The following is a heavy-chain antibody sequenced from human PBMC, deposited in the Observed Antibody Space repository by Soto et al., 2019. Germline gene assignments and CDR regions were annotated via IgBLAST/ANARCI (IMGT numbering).Heavy chain of an antibody. CDR2: MNAKSGDT. J-gene: IGHJ6*02. V-gene: IGHV1-8*01. CDR3: ARGNPFNYAGFDV. D-gene: IGHD3-16*01. CDR1: GYTFSDFD. Sequence: ASVKGLCKASGYTFSDFDINWLRQAAGQGPEWMGWMNAKSGDTFSAQRLQGKFNMTWDTSLSTAYMEVGSLTSDDAAIYYCARGNPFNYAGFDVWGQGTTVTVSS.